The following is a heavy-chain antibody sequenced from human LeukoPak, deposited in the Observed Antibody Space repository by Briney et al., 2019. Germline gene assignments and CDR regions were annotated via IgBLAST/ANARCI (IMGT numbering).Heavy chain of an antibody. CDR1: GFTFSLYW. CDR3: AMIVSAAVFDP. D-gene: IGHD6-13*01. Sequence: GVSVSLSYAASGFTFSLYWMTWVRQPAAKGLEGLANIKHAGGEKYFADSAKDRIHNSRNNAKNPLYPQVNSLNAEDTAVYFWAMIVSAAVFDPWRQRTLVSVSS. CDR2: IKHAGGEK. J-gene: IGHJ5*02. V-gene: IGHV3-7*05.